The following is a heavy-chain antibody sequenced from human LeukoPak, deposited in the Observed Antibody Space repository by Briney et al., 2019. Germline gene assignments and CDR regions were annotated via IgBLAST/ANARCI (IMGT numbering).Heavy chain of an antibody. CDR2: IYYSGST. Sequence: SETLSLICTVSGGSISSYYWSWIRQPPGKGLEWIGYIYYSGSTNYNPSLKSRVTISVDTSKNQFSLKLSSVTAADTAVYYCARAITIFGVVDAFDIWGQGTMVTVSS. J-gene: IGHJ3*02. V-gene: IGHV4-59*01. D-gene: IGHD3-3*01. CDR1: GGSISSYY. CDR3: ARAITIFGVVDAFDI.